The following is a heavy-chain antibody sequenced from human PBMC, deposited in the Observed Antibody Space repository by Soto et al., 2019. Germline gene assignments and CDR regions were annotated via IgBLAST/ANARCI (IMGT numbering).Heavy chain of an antibody. Sequence: EVQLVESGGGLVEPGGSLRLSCAASGFTFSYYWMHWVRQTPEKGLVWVARIYIDGSATTYADSVKGRFTISRDNSKNTLYLQMNSLRADDTAVYYCARGNYGGFDYWGQGTLVTVSS. CDR1: GFTFSYYW. V-gene: IGHV3-74*03. J-gene: IGHJ4*02. CDR2: IYIDGSAT. CDR3: ARGNYGGFDY. D-gene: IGHD4-17*01.